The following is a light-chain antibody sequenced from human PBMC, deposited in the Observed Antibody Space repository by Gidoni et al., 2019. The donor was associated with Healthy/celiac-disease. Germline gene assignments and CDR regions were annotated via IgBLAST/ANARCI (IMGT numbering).Light chain of an antibody. CDR3: QQYYSTPYT. CDR2: WAS. Sequence: DIVMTQSPDSLASSLGERATINSKASQSVLYSSNNKNYLAWYQQKPGQPPKLLIYWASTRESGVPDRFSGSGSGTDFTLTISSLQAEDVAVYYCQQYYSTPYTFGQGTKLEIK. CDR1: QSVLYSSNNKNY. V-gene: IGKV4-1*01. J-gene: IGKJ2*01.